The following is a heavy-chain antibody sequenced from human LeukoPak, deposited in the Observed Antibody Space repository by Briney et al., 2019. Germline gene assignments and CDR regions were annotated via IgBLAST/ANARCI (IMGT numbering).Heavy chain of an antibody. CDR2: IIPIFGTA. V-gene: IGHV1-69*13. Sequence: ASVKVSCKASGGTFISYAISWVRQAPGQGLEWMGGIIPIFGTANYAQKFQGRVTITADESTSTAYMELSSLRSEYTAVYYCARDYGDNNWFDLWGQGTLVTVSS. J-gene: IGHJ5*02. D-gene: IGHD4-17*01. CDR3: ARDYGDNNWFDL. CDR1: GGTFISYA.